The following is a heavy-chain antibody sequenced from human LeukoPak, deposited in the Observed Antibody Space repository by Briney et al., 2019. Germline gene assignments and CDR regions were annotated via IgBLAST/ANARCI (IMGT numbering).Heavy chain of an antibody. CDR1: GDSISSSNCY. Sequence: SETLSLTCTVSGDSISSSNCYWGWIRQPPGKGLEWIGSIYFSGGTNYNPSLKSRVTISVDTSKNQFSLKLSSVTAADTAVYYCARRPLAVAGINRFDPWGQGTLVTVSS. CDR2: IYFSGGT. V-gene: IGHV4-39*07. J-gene: IGHJ5*02. D-gene: IGHD6-19*01. CDR3: ARRPLAVAGINRFDP.